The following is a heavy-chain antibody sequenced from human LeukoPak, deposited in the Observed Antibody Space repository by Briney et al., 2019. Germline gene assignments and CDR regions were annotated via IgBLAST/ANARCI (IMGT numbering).Heavy chain of an antibody. J-gene: IGHJ4*02. Sequence: PGGSLRLSCAASGIFFSKSGMHWVRQAPGRGLEWVAVISYDEKTQHYVDSVKGRFTISRDNSNNMLFLQMNSLRVEDTAVYYCARDRTWGIFDYWGQGALVTVSS. CDR1: GIFFSKSG. V-gene: IGHV3-30*03. CDR2: ISYDEKTQ. D-gene: IGHD7-27*01. CDR3: ARDRTWGIFDY.